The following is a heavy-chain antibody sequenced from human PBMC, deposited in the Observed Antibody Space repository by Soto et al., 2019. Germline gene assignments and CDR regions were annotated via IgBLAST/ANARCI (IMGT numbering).Heavy chain of an antibody. CDR3: AKDWYYDSSGYYIY. Sequence: EVQLLESGGGLVQPGGSLRLSCAASGFTFSSYAMSWVRQAPGKGPEWVSAISGSGGSTYYADSVKGRFTISRDNSKNTLYLQMNSLRAEDTAVYYCAKDWYYDSSGYYIYWGQGTLVTVSS. J-gene: IGHJ4*02. CDR2: ISGSGGST. D-gene: IGHD3-22*01. CDR1: GFTFSSYA. V-gene: IGHV3-23*01.